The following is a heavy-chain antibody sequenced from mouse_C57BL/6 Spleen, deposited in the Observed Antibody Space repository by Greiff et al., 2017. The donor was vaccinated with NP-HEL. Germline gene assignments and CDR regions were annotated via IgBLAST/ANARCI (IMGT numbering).Heavy chain of an antibody. CDR1: GFTFTDYY. J-gene: IGHJ1*03. CDR3: ARSNYGYYGV. V-gene: IGHV7-3*01. Sequence: EVMLVESGGGLVQPGGSLSLSCAASGFTFTDYYMSWVRQPPGQALEWLGFIRNKANGSTTEYSASVKGRFTTSRDNSQSILHLHMIALSAEATSTYYCARSNYGYYGVWGTGNTGTGSP. D-gene: IGHD2-5*01. CDR2: IRNKANGSTT.